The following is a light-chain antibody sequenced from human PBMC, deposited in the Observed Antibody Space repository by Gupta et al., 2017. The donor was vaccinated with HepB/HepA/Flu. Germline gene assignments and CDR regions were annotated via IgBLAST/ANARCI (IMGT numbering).Light chain of an antibody. J-gene: IGLJ2*01. CDR3: QSYDNSLSGSV. CDR1: RSNIGAGYD. V-gene: IGLV1-40*01. Sequence: QSVLTQPPSLSGPPGQRLIISCTGSRSNIGAGYDVHWYQQLPGTAPKVLIHCNNIRPSGVPDRFSASKAGTSASLTISGLQAEDEAEDYCQSYDNSLSGSVFGGGTKLTVL. CDR2: CNN.